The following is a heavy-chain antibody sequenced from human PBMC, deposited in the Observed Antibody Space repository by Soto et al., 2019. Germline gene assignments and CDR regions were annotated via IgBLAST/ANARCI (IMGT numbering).Heavy chain of an antibody. Sequence: SVNVSCKAFGYTFTNYAIHWVRQAPGQRLEWMGWINAVNGNTKYSQKFQGRVTITRDTSASAAYMELSSLRSEDTAVYYCARDPPGYCTNGVCYERSYYFDYWGQGTLVTVSS. CDR1: GYTFTNYA. CDR2: INAVNGNT. V-gene: IGHV1-3*01. CDR3: ARDPPGYCTNGVCYERSYYFDY. J-gene: IGHJ4*02. D-gene: IGHD2-8*01.